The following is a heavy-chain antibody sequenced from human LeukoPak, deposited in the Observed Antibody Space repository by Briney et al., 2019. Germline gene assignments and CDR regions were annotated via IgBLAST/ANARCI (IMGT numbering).Heavy chain of an antibody. CDR2: IKEDGSEK. V-gene: IGHV3-7*01. J-gene: IGHJ4*02. D-gene: IGHD6-13*01. Sequence: GGSLRLSCAASGFTFSSYWMNWVRQAPGKGLEWVANIKEDGSEKYYVDSVKGRFTISRDNAKNSLYLQMNSLRAEDTAVYYCATGPGYSSSWWGQGTLVTVSS. CDR1: GFTFSSYW. CDR3: ATGPGYSSSW.